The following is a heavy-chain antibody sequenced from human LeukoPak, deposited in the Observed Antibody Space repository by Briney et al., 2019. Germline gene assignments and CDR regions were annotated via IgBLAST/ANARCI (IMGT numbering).Heavy chain of an antibody. D-gene: IGHD5-12*01. CDR3: ARFPTIPIYAFDI. V-gene: IGHV4-59*01. CDR2: IYYSGST. J-gene: IGHJ3*02. CDR1: GGSISSYY. Sequence: SETLSLTCTVSGGSISSYYWSWIRQPPGKGLEWIGYIYYSGSTNYNPSLKSRVTISVDTSKNQFSLKLSSVTAAGTAVYYCARFPTIPIYAFDIWGQGTMVTVSS.